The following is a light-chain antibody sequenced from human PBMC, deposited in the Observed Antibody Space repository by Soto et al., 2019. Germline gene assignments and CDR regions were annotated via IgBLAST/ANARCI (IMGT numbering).Light chain of an antibody. CDR1: SSDVGGYDY. CDR2: EVS. V-gene: IGLV2-14*01. CDR3: SSYTTSSSYV. J-gene: IGLJ1*01. Sequence: QSVLTQPASVSGSPGQSITMSCTGTSSDVGGYDYVSWYQQHPGEVPKLIIFEVSSRPAWISNRFSASKSGNTASLTISGLQAEDEADYYCSSYTTSSSYVSGTGTKVTVL.